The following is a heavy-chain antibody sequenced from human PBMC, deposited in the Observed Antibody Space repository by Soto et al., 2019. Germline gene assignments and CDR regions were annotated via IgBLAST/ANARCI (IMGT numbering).Heavy chain of an antibody. CDR2: ISYDGSNK. D-gene: IGHD5-12*01. V-gene: IGHV3-30*18. CDR3: AKAYTRYSDDWFDP. Sequence: GGSLRLSCAASGFTFSSYGMHWVRQAPGKGLEWVAVISYDGSNKYYADSVKGRFTISRDNSKNTLYLQMNSLRAEDTAVYYCAKAYTRYSDDWFDPWGQGTLVTVSS. CDR1: GFTFSSYG. J-gene: IGHJ5*02.